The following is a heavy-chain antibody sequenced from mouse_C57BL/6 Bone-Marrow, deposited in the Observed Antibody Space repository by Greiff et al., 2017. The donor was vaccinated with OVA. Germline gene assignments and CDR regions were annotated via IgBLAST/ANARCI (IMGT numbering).Heavy chain of an antibody. J-gene: IGHJ1*03. CDR2: ISSGGSYT. Sequence: EVMLVESGGDLVKPGGSLKLSCAASGFTFSSYGMSWVRQTPDKRLEWVATISSGGSYTYYPDSVKGRFTISRDNAKNTLYLQMSSLKSEDTAMYYCARVGGHFADVWGTGTTVTVSS. CDR3: ARVGGHFADV. V-gene: IGHV5-6*01. CDR1: GFTFSSYG. D-gene: IGHD6-1*01.